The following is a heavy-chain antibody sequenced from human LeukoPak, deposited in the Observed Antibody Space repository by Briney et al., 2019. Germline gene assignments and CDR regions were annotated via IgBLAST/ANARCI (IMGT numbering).Heavy chain of an antibody. CDR3: AKGPEYYYDSSGSLYYFDY. V-gene: IGHV3-15*01. D-gene: IGHD3-22*01. Sequence: GGSLRLSCVASGITFTKAWRSWVRQAPGKGLEWAARIKSRSDGGTTDYAAPVKGRFTISRDDSKNTLYLQMNSLRAEDTGVYYCAKGPEYYYDSSGSLYYFDYWGQGTLVTVSS. CDR2: IKSRSDGGTT. CDR1: GITFTKAW. J-gene: IGHJ4*02.